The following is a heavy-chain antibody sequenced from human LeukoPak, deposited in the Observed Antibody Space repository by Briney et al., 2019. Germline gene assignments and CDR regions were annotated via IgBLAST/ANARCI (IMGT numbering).Heavy chain of an antibody. CDR2: ISWNSGSI. Sequence: GGSLRLSCAASGFTFDDYAMHWVRQAPGKGLEWVSGISWNSGSIGYADSVKGRFTISRDNSKDTLYLQMNSLRAEDTAVYYCARGVGGSYSRSGKTSTRYYFDYWGQGTLVTVSS. D-gene: IGHD1-26*01. CDR3: ARGVGGSYSRSGKTSTRYYFDY. V-gene: IGHV3-9*01. CDR1: GFTFDDYA. J-gene: IGHJ4*02.